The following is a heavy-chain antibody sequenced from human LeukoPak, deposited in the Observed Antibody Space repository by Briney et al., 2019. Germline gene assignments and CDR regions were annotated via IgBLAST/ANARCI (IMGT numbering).Heavy chain of an antibody. CDR3: ARGGHSSCFDP. Sequence: GGSLRLSCAASGFTFSDHSMSWVRQAPGKGLEWVSNIRNNGRNTYYTDSVKGRFTISRDNSKNTLYLEMNSLRAEDTAAYYCARGGHSSCFDPWGQGTLVTISS. V-gene: IGHV3-23*01. CDR2: IRNNGRNT. J-gene: IGHJ5*02. CDR1: GFTFSDHS. D-gene: IGHD6-13*01.